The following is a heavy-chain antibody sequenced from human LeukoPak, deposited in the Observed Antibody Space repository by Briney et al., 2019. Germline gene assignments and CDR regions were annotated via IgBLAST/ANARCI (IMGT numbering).Heavy chain of an antibody. D-gene: IGHD2-8*01. J-gene: IGHJ4*02. CDR2: INWNGGST. V-gene: IGHV3-20*04. CDR3: AATRLGYCTNGVCYSLDY. Sequence: GGSLRLSCAASGFTFDDYGMSWVRQAPGKGLEWVSGINWNGGSTGYADSVKGRFTISRDNSKNTLYLQMNSLRAEDTAVYYCAATRLGYCTNGVCYSLDYWGQGTLVTVSS. CDR1: GFTFDDYG.